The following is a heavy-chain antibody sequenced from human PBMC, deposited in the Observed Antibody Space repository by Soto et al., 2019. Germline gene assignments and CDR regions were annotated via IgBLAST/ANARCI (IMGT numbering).Heavy chain of an antibody. D-gene: IGHD6-19*01. Sequence: GASVKVSCKASGITFTNSAMQWVRQARGQRLEWMGWIVVGSGNTNYAQKFQERVTITRDMSTSTAYMELSSLRSEDTAVYYCAAGGDSSGIVDYWCPGTLVTVSS. CDR3: AAGGDSSGIVDY. J-gene: IGHJ4*02. CDR2: IVVGSGNT. V-gene: IGHV1-58*02. CDR1: GITFTNSA.